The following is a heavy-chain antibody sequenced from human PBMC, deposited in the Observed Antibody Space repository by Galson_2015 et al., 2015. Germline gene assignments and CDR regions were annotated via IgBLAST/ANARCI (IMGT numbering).Heavy chain of an antibody. V-gene: IGHV3-11*01. CDR3: AREALHGIGFDY. J-gene: IGHJ4*02. D-gene: IGHD1-26*01. CDR1: GFTFSDYY. Sequence: SLRLSCAASGFTFSDYYMSWIRQAPGKGLEWVSYISRSGSTIYYADSVKGRFTISRDNAKNSLYLQMNSLRAEDTAVYYCAREALHGIGFDYWGQGTLVTVSS. CDR2: ISRSGSTI.